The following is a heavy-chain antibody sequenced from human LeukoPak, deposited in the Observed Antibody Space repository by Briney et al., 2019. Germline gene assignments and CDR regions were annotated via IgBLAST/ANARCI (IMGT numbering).Heavy chain of an antibody. CDR1: GGSISSGDYY. J-gene: IGHJ5*02. Sequence: SETLSLTCTVSGGSISSGDYYWSWIRQPPGKGLEWIAYMYYSGSTYYNPSLKSRVTMSADTSKNQLSLKLSSVTAADTAVYYCARPYYYDSRIDPWGQEILVTASS. CDR2: MYYSGST. CDR3: ARPYYYDSRIDP. V-gene: IGHV4-30-4*01. D-gene: IGHD3-22*01.